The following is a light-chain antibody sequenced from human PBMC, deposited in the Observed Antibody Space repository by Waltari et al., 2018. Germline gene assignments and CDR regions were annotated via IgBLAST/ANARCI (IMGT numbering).Light chain of an antibody. CDR3: QASYTTPYS. Sequence: DLQMTQSPSSLSASVGDRVTISCRASKNLRSYLSWYQQKPGIAPKLVIYAASTLQSGVPSRFSGSGSRTNFTLTITSLQAEDFATYFCQASYTTPYSFGQGTKVEIK. CDR2: AAS. V-gene: IGKV1-39*01. J-gene: IGKJ2*03. CDR1: KNLRSY.